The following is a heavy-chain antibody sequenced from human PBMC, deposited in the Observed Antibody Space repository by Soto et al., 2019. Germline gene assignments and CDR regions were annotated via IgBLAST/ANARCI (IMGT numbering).Heavy chain of an antibody. J-gene: IGHJ1*01. CDR3: ARRNIALVAAIQH. D-gene: IGHD2-15*01. Sequence: SETLSLTCAVYGGSFSGYYWSWIRQPPGKGLEWIGEINHSGSTNYNPSLKSRVTISVDTSKNQFSLKLSSVTAADTAVHYCARRNIALVAAIQHWGQGTLVTVSS. CDR2: INHSGST. V-gene: IGHV4-34*01. CDR1: GGSFSGYY.